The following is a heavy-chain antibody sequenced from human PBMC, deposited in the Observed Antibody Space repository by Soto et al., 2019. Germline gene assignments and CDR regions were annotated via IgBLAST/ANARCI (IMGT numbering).Heavy chain of an antibody. CDR3: ARLYPPLRGSSWLDY. CDR1: GGSFSGYY. D-gene: IGHD6-13*01. V-gene: IGHV4-34*01. CDR2: INHSGST. J-gene: IGHJ4*02. Sequence: SETLSLTCAVYGGSFSGYYWSWIRQHPGKGLEWIGEINHSGSTNYNPSLKSRVTISVDTSKNQFSLKLSSVTAADTAVYYCARLYPPLRGSSWLDYWGQGTLVTVSS.